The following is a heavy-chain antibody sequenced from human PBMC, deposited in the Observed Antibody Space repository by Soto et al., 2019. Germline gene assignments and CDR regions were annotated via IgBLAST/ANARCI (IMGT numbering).Heavy chain of an antibody. J-gene: IGHJ3*02. CDR1: GFTFTNAW. Sequence: EVQLVESGGGLVRPGGSLRLSCTASGFTFTNAWMHWVRQAPGRGLEWIGRLKSKTNGGATDYAAPVKGRFTISRDDSKNPLYLQMNSLKTEDSAVYYGTAPEDTDDWYCNYAFDIWGQGTMVTVSS. CDR3: TAPEDTDDWYCNYAFDI. D-gene: IGHD3-9*01. V-gene: IGHV3-15*01. CDR2: LKSKTNGGAT.